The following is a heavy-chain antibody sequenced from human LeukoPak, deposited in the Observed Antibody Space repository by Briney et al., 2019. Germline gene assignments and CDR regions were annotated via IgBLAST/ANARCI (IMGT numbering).Heavy chain of an antibody. D-gene: IGHD4-17*01. CDR2: ISWNSGSI. Sequence: AGGSLRLSCAASGFTFDDYAMHWVRQAPGKGLEWVSGISWNSGSIGYADSVKGRFTISRDNAKNSLYLQMNSLRAEDTAVYYCARVNYGDYLPSFDYWGQGTLVTVSS. V-gene: IGHV3-9*01. J-gene: IGHJ4*02. CDR3: ARVNYGDYLPSFDY. CDR1: GFTFDDYA.